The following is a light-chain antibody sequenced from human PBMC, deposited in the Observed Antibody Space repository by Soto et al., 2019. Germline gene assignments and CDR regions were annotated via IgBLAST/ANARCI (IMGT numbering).Light chain of an antibody. Sequence: NFMLTQPHSVSESPGKTVIISCTRRSGSIASNYVQWYQQRPGSSPTTVIYEDNQRPSGVPDRFSGSIDSSSNSASLTISGLETEDVADYFCQSYGATNQVFGGGTKVTVL. CDR3: QSYGATNQV. V-gene: IGLV6-57*01. J-gene: IGLJ3*02. CDR1: SGSIASNY. CDR2: EDN.